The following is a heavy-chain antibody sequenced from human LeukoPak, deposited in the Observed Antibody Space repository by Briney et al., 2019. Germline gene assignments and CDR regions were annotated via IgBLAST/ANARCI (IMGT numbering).Heavy chain of an antibody. CDR1: GFTLTSYA. CDR3: ARDKSGDYIMDS. CDR2: ITYDGRIQ. V-gene: IGHV3-30*09. D-gene: IGHD4-17*01. Sequence: PGRSLRLSCAASGFTLTSYAMHWVRQAPGKGLDWVAVITYDGRIQYYADSVKGRFAISRDTSKNTLYLQMNSLRVEDTAVYYCARDKSGDYIMDSWGQGILVTVSS. J-gene: IGHJ4*02.